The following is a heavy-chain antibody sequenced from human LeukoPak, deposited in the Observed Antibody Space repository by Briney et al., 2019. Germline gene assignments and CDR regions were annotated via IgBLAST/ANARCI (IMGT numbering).Heavy chain of an antibody. J-gene: IGHJ4*02. CDR1: GGSIIGSY. Sequence: SETLSLTCTVSGGSIIGSYWSWIRQPPGKGLEWIGEINHSGSTNYNPSLKSRVTISVDTSKNQFSLKLSSVTAADTAVYYCARGRITFGGVIVSGPRFDYWGQGTLVTVSS. V-gene: IGHV4-34*01. CDR2: INHSGST. CDR3: ARGRITFGGVIVSGPRFDY. D-gene: IGHD3-16*02.